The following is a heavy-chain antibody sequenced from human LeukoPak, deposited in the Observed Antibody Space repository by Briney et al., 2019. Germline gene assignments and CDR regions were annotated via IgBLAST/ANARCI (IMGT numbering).Heavy chain of an antibody. CDR3: AKDLSSGYYPDNI. J-gene: IGHJ3*02. D-gene: IGHD3-22*01. CDR2: ISSSSSYI. V-gene: IGHV3-21*04. CDR1: GFTFSSYS. Sequence: GGSLRLSCAASGFTFSSYSMNWVRQAPGKGLEWVSSISSSSSYIYYADSVKGRFTISRDNAKNSLYLQMNSLRAEDTAVYYCAKDLSSGYYPDNIWGQGTMVTVSS.